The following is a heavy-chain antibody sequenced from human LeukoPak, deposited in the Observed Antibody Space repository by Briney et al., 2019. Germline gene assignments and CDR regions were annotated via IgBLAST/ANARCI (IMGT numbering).Heavy chain of an antibody. V-gene: IGHV1-3*01. J-gene: IGHJ4*02. CDR3: ARENYYDSSGYYYLTGPFDY. Sequence: ASVKVSCKASGYTFTSYAMHWVRQAPGQRLEWMGWINAGSGNTKYSQKFQGRVTITRDTSASTAYMELSSLRSEDTAVYYCARENYYDSSGYYYLTGPFDYWGQGTLVTVSS. D-gene: IGHD3-22*01. CDR2: INAGSGNT. CDR1: GYTFTSYA.